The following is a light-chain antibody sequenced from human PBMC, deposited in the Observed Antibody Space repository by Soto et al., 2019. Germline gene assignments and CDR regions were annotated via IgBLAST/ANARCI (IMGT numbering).Light chain of an antibody. J-gene: IGKJ1*01. CDR1: QSVSSN. Sequence: EKVMTQSPATLSVSPGERAILSCRASQSVSSNLAWYQQKPGQAPRLLIYGASTRAIDIPARFSGSGSGTDFTLTISRLEPEDFAVYYCQQYGSSLWTFGQGTKVDIK. V-gene: IGKV3-15*01. CDR2: GAS. CDR3: QQYGSSLWT.